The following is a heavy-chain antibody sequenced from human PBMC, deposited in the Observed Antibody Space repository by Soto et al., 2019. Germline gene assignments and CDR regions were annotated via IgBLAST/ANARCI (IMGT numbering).Heavy chain of an antibody. CDR3: ARGGAARPPDSKTGPPGY. CDR2: ISAYNGNT. V-gene: IGHV1-18*01. CDR1: GYTFTSYG. D-gene: IGHD6-6*01. J-gene: IGHJ4*02. Sequence: ASVKVSCKASGYTFTSYGISWVRQAPGQGLGWMGWISAYNGNTNYAQKPQGRVTMTTDTSTSTAYMELRSLRSDDPAVYYCARGGAARPPDSKTGPPGYWGQGTLVTVSS.